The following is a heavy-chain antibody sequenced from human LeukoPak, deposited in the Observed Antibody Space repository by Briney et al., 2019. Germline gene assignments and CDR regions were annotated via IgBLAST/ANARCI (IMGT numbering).Heavy chain of an antibody. CDR2: ISSSSSYI. V-gene: IGHV3-21*01. CDR3: AREQQLVLGGWFDP. J-gene: IGHJ5*02. D-gene: IGHD6-13*01. Sequence: GSLRLSCAASGFTFSSYSMNWVRQAPGKGLEWVSSISSSSSYIYYADSVKGRFTISRDNAKNSLYLQMNSLRAEDAAVYYCAREQQLVLGGWFDPWGQGTLVTVSS. CDR1: GFTFSSYS.